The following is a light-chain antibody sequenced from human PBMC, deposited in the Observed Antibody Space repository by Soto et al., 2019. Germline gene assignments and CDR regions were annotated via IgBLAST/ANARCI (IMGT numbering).Light chain of an antibody. V-gene: IGKV3-11*01. Sequence: EIVLTQSPATLSSSPGERATLSCRASQSVSSSLAWYQQKPGQARRLLIYGASNRAGGIPARFSGSGSATDFTLTISSLEPKDFAVYYCQQRSNWPVTFGQGTRLEIK. J-gene: IGKJ5*01. CDR3: QQRSNWPVT. CDR2: GAS. CDR1: QSVSSS.